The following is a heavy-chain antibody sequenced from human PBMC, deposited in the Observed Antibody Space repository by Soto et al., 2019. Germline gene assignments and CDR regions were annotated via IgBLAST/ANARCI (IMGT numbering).Heavy chain of an antibody. V-gene: IGHV3-30-3*02. CDR2: ISYDGSNK. CDR3: AKHGVTYYDFWSGYYNDYYYGMDV. D-gene: IGHD3-3*01. CDR1: GFTFSSYA. Sequence: GGSLRLSCAASGFTFSSYAMHWVRQAPGKGLEWVAVISYDGSNKYYADSVKGRFTISRDNSKNTLYLQMNSLRAEDTAVYYCAKHGVTYYDFWSGYYNDYYYGMDVWGQGTTVTVSS. J-gene: IGHJ6*02.